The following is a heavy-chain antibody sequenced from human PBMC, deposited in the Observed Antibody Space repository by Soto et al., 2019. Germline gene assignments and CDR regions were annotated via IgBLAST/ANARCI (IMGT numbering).Heavy chain of an antibody. CDR1: GYTFTSYD. Sequence: ASAKVSCKASGYTFTSYDINCVRHATGQGLEWMGWMNPSSGNTGYAQKFQGRVTMTRNTSISTAYMELSSLRSEDTAVYYCARGIVIAAAGTRWFDPWGQGTLVTVSS. V-gene: IGHV1-8*01. J-gene: IGHJ5*02. CDR3: ARGIVIAAAGTRWFDP. D-gene: IGHD6-13*01. CDR2: MNPSSGNT.